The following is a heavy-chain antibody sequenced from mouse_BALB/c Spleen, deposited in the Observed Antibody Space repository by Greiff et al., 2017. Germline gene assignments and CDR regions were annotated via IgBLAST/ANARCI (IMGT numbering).Heavy chain of an antibody. D-gene: IGHD4-1*01. CDR1: GYSITSDYA. V-gene: IGHV3-2*02. J-gene: IGHJ2*01. CDR3: ARLTGTGYFDD. CDR2: ISYSGST. Sequence: EVQLQQSGPGLVKPSQSLSLTCTVTGYSITSDYAWNWIRQFPGNKLEWMGYISYSGSTSYNPSLKSRISITRDTSKNQFFLQLNSVTTEDTATYYCARLTGTGYFDDWGQGTTLTVSS.